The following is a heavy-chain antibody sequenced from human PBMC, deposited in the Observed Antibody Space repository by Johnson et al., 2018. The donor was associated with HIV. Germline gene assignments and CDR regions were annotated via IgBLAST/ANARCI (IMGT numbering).Heavy chain of an antibody. V-gene: IGHV3-7*03. CDR1: GFTFSSYW. D-gene: IGHD3-10*01. CDR3: YCTVHFGAGSESKGTFDA. CDR2: IKQDGSEK. J-gene: IGHJ3*01. Sequence: VQLVESGGGVVQPGRSLRLSCAASGFTFSSYWMSWVRQAPGKGLEWVANIKQDGSEKYYVDSVKGRFTISRDNAKNSLYLQMNSLRQDDTAVYSCYCTVHFGAGSESKGTFDAWGQGTMVTVSS.